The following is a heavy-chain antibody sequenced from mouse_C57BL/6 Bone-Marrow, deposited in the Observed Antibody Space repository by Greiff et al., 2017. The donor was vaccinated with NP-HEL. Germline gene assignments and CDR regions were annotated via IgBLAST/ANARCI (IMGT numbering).Heavy chain of an antibody. J-gene: IGHJ1*03. V-gene: IGHV5-4*01. D-gene: IGHD1-1*01. CDR1: GFTFSSYA. CDR3: ARDSQYYYGSSPLYFDV. Sequence: EVKLVESGGGLVKPGGSLKLSCAASGFTFSSYAMSWVHQTPEKRLEWVATISDGGSYTYYPDNVKGRFTISRDNAKNNLYLQMSHLKSEDTAMYYCARDSQYYYGSSPLYFDVWGTGTTVTVSS. CDR2: ISDGGSYT.